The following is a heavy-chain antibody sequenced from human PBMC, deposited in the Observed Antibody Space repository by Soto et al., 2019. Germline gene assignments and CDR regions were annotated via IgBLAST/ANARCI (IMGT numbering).Heavy chain of an antibody. CDR1: GGTFSRYR. CDR3: AREDRDRETGLVPAAIDGMDV. D-gene: IGHD2-2*01. V-gene: IGHV1-69*15. CDR2: IIPIFGIA. J-gene: IGHJ6*02. Sequence: QVQLVQSGAKVKKPGSSVKVSCKASGGTFSRYRITWVRQAPGHGLEWIGRIIPIFGIASYAQKFQGRVTITADESTSTAYMELSSLRSDDTAVYYCAREDRDRETGLVPAAIDGMDVWGQGTTVTVSS.